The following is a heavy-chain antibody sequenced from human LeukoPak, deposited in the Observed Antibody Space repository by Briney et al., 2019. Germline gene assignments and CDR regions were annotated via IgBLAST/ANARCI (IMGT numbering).Heavy chain of an antibody. CDR3: ARASMRMATAGLVDS. D-gene: IGHD5-24*01. V-gene: IGHV3-11*05. Sequence: PGGSLRLSCEASGFTFSDYYMSWIRQAPGKGLEWVSYISSSSYTNYADSVKGRFTISRDNPRNSLYLQMNSLRAEDTAVYYCARASMRMATAGLVDSWGQGTLVTVS. CDR2: ISSSSYT. CDR1: GFTFSDYY. J-gene: IGHJ4*02.